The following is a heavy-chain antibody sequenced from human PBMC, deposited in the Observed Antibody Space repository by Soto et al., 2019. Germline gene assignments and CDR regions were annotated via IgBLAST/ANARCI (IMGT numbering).Heavy chain of an antibody. D-gene: IGHD3-9*01. Sequence: SVKVSCKASGGTFSSYAISWVRQAPGQGLEWMGGIIPIFGTANYAQKFQGRVTITADESTSTAYMELSSLRSEDTAVYYCAVRTVRYFDWLLSTSYYHYGMDFWGQGTTVTVSS. V-gene: IGHV1-69*13. J-gene: IGHJ6*02. CDR1: GGTFSSYA. CDR2: IIPIFGTA. CDR3: AVRTVRYFDWLLSTSYYHYGMDF.